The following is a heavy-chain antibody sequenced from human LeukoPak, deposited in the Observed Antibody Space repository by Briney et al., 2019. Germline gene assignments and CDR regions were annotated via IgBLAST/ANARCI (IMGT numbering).Heavy chain of an antibody. Sequence: PSVMVSCKASGYTFTSYYMHWVRQAPGQGLEWMGIINPSGGSTSYAQKFQGRVTMTRDTSTSTVYMELSSLRSEDTAVYYCARAVSRYSSSVFWFDPWGQGTLVTVSS. V-gene: IGHV1-46*01. CDR1: GYTFTSYY. CDR3: ARAVSRYSSSVFWFDP. D-gene: IGHD6-13*01. CDR2: INPSGGST. J-gene: IGHJ5*02.